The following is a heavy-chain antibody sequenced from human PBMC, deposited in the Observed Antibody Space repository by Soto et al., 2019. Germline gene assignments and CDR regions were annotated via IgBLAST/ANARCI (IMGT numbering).Heavy chain of an antibody. D-gene: IGHD5-18*01. CDR2: IYHSGST. CDR3: ARSGYSYGPNPLLY. Sequence: PSETLSLTCAVSGGSISSGGYSWSWIRQPPGKGLEWIGYIYHSGSTYYNPSLKSRVTISVDWSKNQFSLKLSSVTAADTAVYYCARSGYSYGPNPLLYWGQGTLVTVSS. V-gene: IGHV4-30-2*01. J-gene: IGHJ4*02. CDR1: GGSISSGGYS.